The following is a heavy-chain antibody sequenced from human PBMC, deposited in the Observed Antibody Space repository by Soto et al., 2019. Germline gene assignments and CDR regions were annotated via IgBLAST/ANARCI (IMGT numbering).Heavy chain of an antibody. V-gene: IGHV1-69*06. Sequence: GXSVKVSCKASGGTFSSYAISWVRQAPGQGLEWMGGIIPIFGTANYAQKFQGRVTITADKSTSTAYMELSSLRSEDTAVYYCARSTGIAAAGTRIGYYYYGMDVWGQGTTVTVSS. D-gene: IGHD6-13*01. J-gene: IGHJ6*02. CDR1: GGTFSSYA. CDR3: ARSTGIAAAGTRIGYYYYGMDV. CDR2: IIPIFGTA.